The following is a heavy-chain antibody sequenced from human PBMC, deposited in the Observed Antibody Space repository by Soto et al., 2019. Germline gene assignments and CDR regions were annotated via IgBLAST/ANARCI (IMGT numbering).Heavy chain of an antibody. CDR3: AKVYSGYEALRYYYGMDV. CDR2: ISGSGGST. J-gene: IGHJ6*02. V-gene: IGHV3-23*01. Sequence: GGSLRLSCAASGFTFSSYAMSWVRQAPGKGLEWVSAISGSGGSTYYADSVKGRFTISRDNSKNTLYLQMNSLRAEDTAVYYCAKVYSGYEALRYYYGMDVWGQGTTVPVSS. D-gene: IGHD5-12*01. CDR1: GFTFSSYA.